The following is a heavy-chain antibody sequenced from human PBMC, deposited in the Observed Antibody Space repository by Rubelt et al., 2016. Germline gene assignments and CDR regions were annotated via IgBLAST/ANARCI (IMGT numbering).Heavy chain of an antibody. V-gene: IGHV1-46*01. Sequence: QGLEWMGIINPSGGSTSYAQKFQGRVTMTRDTSTSTVYMELSSLRSEDTTVYYCARDRGSTRLDVWGQGTTVTASS. CDR3: ARDRGSTRLDV. CDR2: INPSGGST. J-gene: IGHJ6*02. D-gene: IGHD2-2*01.